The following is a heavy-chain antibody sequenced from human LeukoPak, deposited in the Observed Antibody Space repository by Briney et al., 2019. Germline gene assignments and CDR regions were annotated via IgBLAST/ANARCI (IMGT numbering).Heavy chain of an antibody. J-gene: IGHJ4*02. V-gene: IGHV4-61*02. Sequence: PSQTLSLTCIVSGGSISSGSYYWSWIRQPAGKGLEWIGRVFTSGSTDYNPSFKSRVTISVDTSKKQVSLRLSSVTAADTAVYYCARGHGSYDYWGQGTLVTVSS. CDR2: VFTSGST. CDR3: ARGHGSYDY. D-gene: IGHD1-26*01. CDR1: GGSISSGSYY.